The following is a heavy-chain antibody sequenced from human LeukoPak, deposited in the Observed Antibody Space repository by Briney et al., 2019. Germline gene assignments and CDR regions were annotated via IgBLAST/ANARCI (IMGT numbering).Heavy chain of an antibody. D-gene: IGHD2-2*01. J-gene: IGHJ5*02. CDR1: GGSISSGDYY. V-gene: IGHV4-30-4*08. CDR2: IYYSGST. Sequence: YPSQTLSLTCTVSGGSISSGDYYWSWIRQPPGKGLEWIGYIYYSGSTYYNPSLKSRVTISVDTSKNQFSLKLSSVTAADTAVYYCARGTLMEVGYQDNWFDPWGQGTLVTVSS. CDR3: ARGTLMEVGYQDNWFDP.